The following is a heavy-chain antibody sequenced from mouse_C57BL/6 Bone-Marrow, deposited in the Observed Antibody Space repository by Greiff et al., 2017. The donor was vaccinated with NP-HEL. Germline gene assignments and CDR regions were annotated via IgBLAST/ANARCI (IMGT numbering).Heavy chain of an antibody. CDR1: GYTFTSYW. CDR3: ASIYDYDDFAY. J-gene: IGHJ3*01. V-gene: IGHV1-64*01. D-gene: IGHD2-4*01. CDR2: IHPNSGST. Sequence: VQLQQPGAELVKPGASVKLSCKASGYTFTSYWMHWVKQRPGQGLEWIGMIHPNSGSTNYNEKFKSKATLTVDKSSRTAYMQLSSLTSEDAAVYYCASIYDYDDFAYWGQGTLVTVSA.